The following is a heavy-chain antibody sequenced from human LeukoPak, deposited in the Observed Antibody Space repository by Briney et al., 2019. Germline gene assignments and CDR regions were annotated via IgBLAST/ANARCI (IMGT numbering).Heavy chain of an antibody. J-gene: IGHJ4*02. CDR3: ARSYDLDY. D-gene: IGHD5-12*01. Sequence: SVKVSCKASEGTFSSYAISWVRQAPGQGLEWMGRMIPIFGTANYAQKFQGRVTITTDESTSTAYMELSSLRSEDTAVYYCARSYDLDYWGQGTLVTVSS. CDR2: MIPIFGTA. CDR1: EGTFSSYA. V-gene: IGHV1-69*05.